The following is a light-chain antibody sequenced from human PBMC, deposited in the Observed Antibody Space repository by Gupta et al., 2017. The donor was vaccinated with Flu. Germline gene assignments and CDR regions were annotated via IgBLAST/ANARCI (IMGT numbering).Light chain of an antibody. CDR2: AAS. J-gene: IGKJ4*01. CDR1: QSVSNF. Sequence: PSSLSASVGNRVTITCRASQSVSNFLNWYQQKPGEAPKLLIYAASRLQSGVPSRFSGSGSGTDFTLTISSLQPEDFAVYYCQQNYNSPLTFGGGTKVEIK. CDR3: QQNYNSPLT. V-gene: IGKV1-39*01.